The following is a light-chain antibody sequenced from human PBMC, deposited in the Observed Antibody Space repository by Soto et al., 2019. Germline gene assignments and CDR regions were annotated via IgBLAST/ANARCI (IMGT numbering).Light chain of an antibody. Sequence: QSVLPQPPSASGSPGQSVTISCTGTSTDVGGYNYVSWYQQHPGQAPRLIIYEVTKRPSGVPDRFSGSKSGNTASLTVSGLQAEDEADYYCAAWDDSLRGGVFGGGTKVTVL. V-gene: IGLV2-8*01. CDR1: STDVGGYNY. J-gene: IGLJ3*02. CDR3: AAWDDSLRGGV. CDR2: EVT.